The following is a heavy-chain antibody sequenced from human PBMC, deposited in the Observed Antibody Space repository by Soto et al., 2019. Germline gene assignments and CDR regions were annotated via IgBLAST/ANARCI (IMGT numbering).Heavy chain of an antibody. CDR2: ISYSGSNK. CDR1: GFAFSNYA. D-gene: IGHD3-3*01. J-gene: IGHJ4*02. Sequence: SLRLSCAASGFAFSNYAMHWVRQAPGKGLEWVAVISYSGSNKYYTDSVKGRFTISRDNSENTLYLQMNSLRPEDTAVYYCAREGVDPRRNFDYWGQGILVTVSS. V-gene: IGHV3-30-3*01. CDR3: AREGVDPRRNFDY.